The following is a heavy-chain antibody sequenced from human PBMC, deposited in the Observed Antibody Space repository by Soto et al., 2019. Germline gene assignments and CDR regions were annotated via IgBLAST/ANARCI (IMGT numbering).Heavy chain of an antibody. J-gene: IGHJ4*02. CDR1: GYTFTSYG. CDR2: ISAYNGNT. CDR3: ARGDDILTGQGGVDY. V-gene: IGHV1-18*01. D-gene: IGHD3-9*01. Sequence: QVQLVQSRAEVKKPGASVKVSCKASGYTFTSYGISWVRQAPGEGLEWMGWISAYNGNTNYAQKLQGRVTMTTDTATSTAYMELRSLRSDDTAVYYCARGDDILTGQGGVDYWGQGTLVTVSS.